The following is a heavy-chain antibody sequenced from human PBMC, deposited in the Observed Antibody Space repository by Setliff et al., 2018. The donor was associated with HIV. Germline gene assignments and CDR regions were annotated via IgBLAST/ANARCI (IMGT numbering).Heavy chain of an antibody. CDR1: GGSISSYY. CDR3: ARDRSRHYGAGGRLDV. CDR2: IYYSGST. V-gene: IGHV4-59*01. D-gene: IGHD4-17*01. Sequence: PSETLSLTCTVSGGSISSYYWSWIRQPPGKGLEWIGYIYYSGSTNYKPSLKSRVSISVDTSKNQFSLKLSSVTAADTAVYYCARDRSRHYGAGGRLDVWGKGTTVTVSS. J-gene: IGHJ6*04.